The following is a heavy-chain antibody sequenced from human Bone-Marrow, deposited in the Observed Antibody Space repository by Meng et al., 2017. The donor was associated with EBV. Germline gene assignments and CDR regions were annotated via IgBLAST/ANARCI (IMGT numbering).Heavy chain of an antibody. J-gene: IGHJ4*02. CDR3: SRDLAGSDDD. Sequence: EGHLRGSGGALVPPGGSLRLSCVASGFTFSHYWMHWVRQAPGKGLVWVSRTNEDGRTTDYADSVKGRFTISRDNTKNILYLQMDSLRADDTALYFCSRDLAGSDDDWGQGTLVTVSS. V-gene: IGHV3-74*01. D-gene: IGHD6-25*01. CDR1: GFTFSHYW. CDR2: TNEDGRTT.